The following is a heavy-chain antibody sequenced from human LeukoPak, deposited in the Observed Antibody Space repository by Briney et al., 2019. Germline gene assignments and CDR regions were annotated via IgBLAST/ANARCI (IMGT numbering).Heavy chain of an antibody. CDR3: AKVSRRGGEIDY. J-gene: IGHJ4*02. CDR2: ISGSGGST. V-gene: IGHV3-23*01. CDR1: GFTFSSYA. Sequence: GGSLRLSCAASGFTFSSYAMSWVRQAPGEWLEWVSAISGSGGSTYYADSVKGRFTISRDNSKNTLYLQMDSLRAEDTAVYYCAKVSRRGGEIDYWGQGTLVTVSS. D-gene: IGHD2-21*01.